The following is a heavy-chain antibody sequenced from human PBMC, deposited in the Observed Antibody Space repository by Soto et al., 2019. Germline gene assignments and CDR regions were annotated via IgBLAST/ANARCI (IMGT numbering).Heavy chain of an antibody. CDR2: IYYIGTT. CDR1: GGSIRNGNYY. Sequence: QVQLQESGPGLVKASQTLSLTCTVSGGSIRNGNYYWSWIRQLPGKGLEWIGNIYYIGTTSYNPSLKSRVIMSIDTSKNQCSLALTAVLAADTAVYYCAKNETTRPWFDPWGQGTLVTVSS. V-gene: IGHV4-31*03. J-gene: IGHJ5*02. CDR3: AKNETTRPWFDP. D-gene: IGHD1-1*01.